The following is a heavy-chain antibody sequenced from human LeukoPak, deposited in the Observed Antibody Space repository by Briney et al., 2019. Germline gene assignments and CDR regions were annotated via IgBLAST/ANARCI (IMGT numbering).Heavy chain of an antibody. CDR2: ISSSSGNI. D-gene: IGHD3-16*02. Sequence: KPGGSLRLSCAASGFTFSDYYMSWIRQAPGKGLEWVSYISSSSGNIYYADSVKGRFTISRDNAKTSLYLQMNSLRAEDTALYYCARDRGGIGYYMDVWGKGTTVTVSS. V-gene: IGHV3-11*04. CDR3: ARDRGGIGYYMDV. CDR1: GFTFSDYY. J-gene: IGHJ6*03.